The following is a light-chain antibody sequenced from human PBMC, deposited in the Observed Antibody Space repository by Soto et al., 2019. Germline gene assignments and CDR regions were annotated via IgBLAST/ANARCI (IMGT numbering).Light chain of an antibody. J-gene: IGLJ3*02. CDR3: QSYDSSLSGCV. V-gene: IGLV1-40*01. CDR2: GNS. CDR1: SSNIGAGYD. Sequence: QAVVTQPPSVSGAPGQRVTISCTGSSSNIGAGYDVHWYQQLPGTAPKLLIYGNSNRPSGVPDRFSGSKSGTSASLAITGLRAEDEADYYCQSYDSSLSGCVFGGGTKVTVL.